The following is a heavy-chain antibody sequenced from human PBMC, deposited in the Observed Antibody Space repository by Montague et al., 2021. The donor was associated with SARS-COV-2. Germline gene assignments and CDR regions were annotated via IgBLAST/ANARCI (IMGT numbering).Heavy chain of an antibody. CDR1: GGSVSSAGYS. J-gene: IGHJ4*02. CDR3: ASYRDYGDYF. Sequence: TLSLTCGVSGGSVSSAGYSWYWIREPPGKGLEWIGHVHHSGNSYYNPSLKSRVTISRDGPKNQFSLKVTSVTAADTAVYYCASYRDYGDYFWGQGALVTVPS. CDR2: VHHSGNS. V-gene: IGHV4-30-2*01. D-gene: IGHD4-17*01.